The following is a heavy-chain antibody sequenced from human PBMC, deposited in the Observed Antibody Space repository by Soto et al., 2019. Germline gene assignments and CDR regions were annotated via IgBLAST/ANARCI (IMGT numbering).Heavy chain of an antibody. CDR1: GFAFNNFA. CDR2: ISGRGTST. CDR3: ARGQWGFCTSGSCYFVY. D-gene: IGHD2-15*01. Sequence: EVQFLESGGGLAQPGGTLRLSCAASGFAFNNFAMTWVRQAPGKGLEWASGISGRGTSTYYADSVKGRFTIPRQNSKSVVYLEMNSLRTEDTAVYYCARGQWGFCTSGSCYFVYCGQGSLVTVTS. J-gene: IGHJ4*02. V-gene: IGHV3-23*01.